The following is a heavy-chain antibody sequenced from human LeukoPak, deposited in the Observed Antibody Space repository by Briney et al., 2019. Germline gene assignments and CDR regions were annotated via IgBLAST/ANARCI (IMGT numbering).Heavy chain of an antibody. V-gene: IGHV4-59*01. D-gene: IGHD3-10*01. CDR2: IYNSGSA. CDR1: GGSISSYS. Sequence: SETLSLTCTVSGGSISSYSWSWIRQPPEKGLEWIGYIYNSGSANYNPSLKSRVTMLVDTSKKQFSLKITSVTAADTAVYYCAGSSMVRGMHNYYGMDVWGQGTTVTVSS. J-gene: IGHJ6*02. CDR3: AGSSMVRGMHNYYGMDV.